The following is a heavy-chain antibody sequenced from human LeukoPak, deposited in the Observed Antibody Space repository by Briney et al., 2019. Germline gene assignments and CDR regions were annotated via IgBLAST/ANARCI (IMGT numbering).Heavy chain of an antibody. CDR1: GGSISSSSYY. V-gene: IGHV4-39*01. D-gene: IGHD2-8*01. CDR3: ARPIEFDAIHGMDV. J-gene: IGHJ6*02. Sequence: SETLSLTCTVSGGSISSSSYYCGWIRQPPGRGLEWIGCIYYSGSTYYNPSLKSRVTISVDTSKNQFSLQLSSVTAADTAVYYCARPIEFDAIHGMDVWGQGTTITVSS. CDR2: IYYSGST.